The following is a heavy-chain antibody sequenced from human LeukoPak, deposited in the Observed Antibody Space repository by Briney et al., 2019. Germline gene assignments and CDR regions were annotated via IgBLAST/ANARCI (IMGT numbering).Heavy chain of an antibody. J-gene: IGHJ4*02. CDR3: AKEGSRGWSFDY. CDR1: GFTVGSNY. V-gene: IGHV3-53*01. D-gene: IGHD6-19*01. Sequence: PGGSLRLSCAASGFTVGSNYMSWVRQAPGKGLEWVSVIYSGGSTYYADSVKGRFTISRDNSRTTLYLQMNSLRAEDTALYYCAKEGSRGWSFDYWGQGTLVTVSS. CDR2: IYSGGST.